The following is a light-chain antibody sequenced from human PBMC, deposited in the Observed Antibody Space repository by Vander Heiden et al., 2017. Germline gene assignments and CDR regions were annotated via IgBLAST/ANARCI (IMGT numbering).Light chain of an antibody. CDR2: DVS. CDR3: SSYTSTSTLVV. CDR1: TSNVGGYND. Sequence: QSALTQPASVSGSPGQSITISCTGSTSNVGGYNDVSWYQERPGKAPKLMIYDVSSRPSGVANRFSGSKSGNTASLTISGLQAEDEGDYYCSSYTSTSTLVVFGGGTKLTVL. J-gene: IGLJ3*02. V-gene: IGLV2-14*01.